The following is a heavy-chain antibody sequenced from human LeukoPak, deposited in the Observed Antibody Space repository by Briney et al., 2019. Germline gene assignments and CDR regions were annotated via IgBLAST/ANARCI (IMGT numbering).Heavy chain of an antibody. CDR1: GFTYSSYA. CDR2: ISSNGGST. J-gene: IGHJ4*02. V-gene: IGHV3-64*01. CDR3: AREYTRYSNGWYYFDY. D-gene: IGHD6-19*01. Sequence: GGSLRLSCAASGFTYSSYAMHWVRQAPGKGLEYVSAISSNGGSTYYANSVKGRFTISRDNSKNTLYLQMNSLRAEDTAVYYCAREYTRYSNGWYYFDYWGQGTLVTVSS.